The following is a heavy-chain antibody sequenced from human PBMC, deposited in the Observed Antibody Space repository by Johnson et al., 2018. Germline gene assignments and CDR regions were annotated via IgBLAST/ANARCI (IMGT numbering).Heavy chain of an antibody. Sequence: QVQLQESGPGLVKPSETLSLTCTVSGGSISSYYWSWIRQPPGKGLEWIGYIYYSGSTNYNPSPKSRVTISVDTSKNQFSLKLSSVTAADPAVYYCAREDQGGAFDIWGQGTMVTVSS. CDR1: GGSISSYY. CDR2: IYYSGST. D-gene: IGHD2-15*01. V-gene: IGHV4-59*01. CDR3: AREDQGGAFDI. J-gene: IGHJ3*02.